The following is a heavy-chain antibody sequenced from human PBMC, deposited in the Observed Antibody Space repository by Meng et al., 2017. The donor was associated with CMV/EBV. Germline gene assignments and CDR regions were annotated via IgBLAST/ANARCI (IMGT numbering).Heavy chain of an antibody. CDR2: INPNSGNT. Sequence: ASAKVSCYASGYTFTSYDINWVRQATRQGLEWLGWINPNSGNTGYTQKSQGRVTMTRNTSISTAYMELSSLRSEDTAVYYCARGNIVVVPAAIGWFDPWGQGTLVTVSS. J-gene: IGHJ5*02. CDR3: ARGNIVVVPAAIGWFDP. D-gene: IGHD2-2*01. CDR1: GYTFTSYD. V-gene: IGHV1-8*01.